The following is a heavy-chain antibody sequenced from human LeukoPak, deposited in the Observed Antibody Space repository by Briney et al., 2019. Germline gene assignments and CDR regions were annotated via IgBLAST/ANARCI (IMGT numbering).Heavy chain of an antibody. D-gene: IGHD3-16*01. CDR2: ISAYNGNT. J-gene: IGHJ4*02. Sequence: ASVKVSCKASGYTFTSYGISWVRQAPGQGLEWMGWISAYNGNTNYAQKLQGRVTMTTDTSTSTAYMELKSLRSDDTAVYYCARERAPVYPSPFDYWGQGTLVTVSS. CDR3: ARERAPVYPSPFDY. CDR1: GYTFTSYG. V-gene: IGHV1-18*01.